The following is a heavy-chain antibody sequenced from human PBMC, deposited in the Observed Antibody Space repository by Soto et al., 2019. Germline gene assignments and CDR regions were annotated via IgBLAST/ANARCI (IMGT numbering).Heavy chain of an antibody. J-gene: IGHJ4*02. V-gene: IGHV3-43*01. CDR3: AKDGSASGGWYGKFDY. D-gene: IGHD6-19*01. Sequence: EVQLVESGGVVVQPGGSLRLSCAASGFTFDDYTMHWVRQAPGKGLEWVSLISWDGGSTYYADSVKGRFTISRDNSKNSLYLQMNSLRTEDTALYYCAKDGSASGGWYGKFDYWGQGTLVTVSS. CDR1: GFTFDDYT. CDR2: ISWDGGST.